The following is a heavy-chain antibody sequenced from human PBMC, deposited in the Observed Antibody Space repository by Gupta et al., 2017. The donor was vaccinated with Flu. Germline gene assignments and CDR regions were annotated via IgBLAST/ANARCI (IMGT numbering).Heavy chain of an antibody. Sequence: EVQLVESGGGFVEPGWSLRLSCSASGFTFKNFAMHWVRQGPGKGLEWVAGMSWNGGRIGYADSVKGRFTSSKDDGGSSLFLEMNNVRIDDTALYYWIKGNGGYSHVDRRSWGQGARVTVSP. V-gene: IGHV3-9*01. CDR2: MSWNGGRI. CDR1: GFTFKNFA. D-gene: IGHD3-22*01. J-gene: IGHJ4*02. CDR3: IKGNGGYSHVDRRS.